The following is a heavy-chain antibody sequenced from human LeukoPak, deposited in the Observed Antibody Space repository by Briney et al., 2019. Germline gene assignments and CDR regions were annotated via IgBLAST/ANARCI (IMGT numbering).Heavy chain of an antibody. V-gene: IGHV4-59*12. D-gene: IGHD1-26*01. CDR3: AREVVGAIDY. CDR1: GGSINDYY. J-gene: IGHJ4*02. Sequence: PSETLSLTCTVSGGSINDYYWNWIRQPPGKGLEWIGYIYYSGSTNYNPSLKSRVTISVDTSKNQFSLKLSSVTAADTAVYYCAREVVGAIDYWGQGTLVTVSS. CDR2: IYYSGST.